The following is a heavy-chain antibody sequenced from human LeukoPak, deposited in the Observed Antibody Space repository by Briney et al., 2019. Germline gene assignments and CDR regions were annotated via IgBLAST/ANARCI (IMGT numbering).Heavy chain of an antibody. CDR1: GGSISSYY. CDR3: AGVCSGDYYYYYYMDV. J-gene: IGHJ6*03. D-gene: IGHD2-21*01. Sequence: PSETLSLTCTVSGGSISSYYWSWIRQPAGKGLEWIGRIYTSGSTNYNPSLKSRVTISVDTSKNQFSLKLSSVTAADTAVYYCAGVCSGDYYYYYYMDVWGKGTTVTVSS. V-gene: IGHV4-4*07. CDR2: IYTSGST.